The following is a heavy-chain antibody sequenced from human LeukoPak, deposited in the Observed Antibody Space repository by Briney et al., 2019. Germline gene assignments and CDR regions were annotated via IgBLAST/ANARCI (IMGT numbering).Heavy chain of an antibody. CDR2: IYHSGST. J-gene: IGHJ4*02. CDR3: ARLWVGGDGGYHYDYVWGSYRYSFDY. V-gene: IGHV4-38-2*02. CDR1: GYSISSGYY. Sequence: PSETLSLTCTVSGYSISSGYYWGWIRQPPGKGLEWIGSIYHSGSTNYNPSLKSRVTISVDTSKNQFSLKLSSVTAADTAVYYCARLWVGGDGGYHYDYVWGSYRYSFDYWGQGTLVTVSS. D-gene: IGHD3-16*02.